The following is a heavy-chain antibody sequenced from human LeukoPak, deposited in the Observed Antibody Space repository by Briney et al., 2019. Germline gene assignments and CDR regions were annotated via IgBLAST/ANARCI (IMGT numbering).Heavy chain of an antibody. Sequence: GGSLRLSCAASGFTFSNHEMNWVRQAPGKGLECISYISSSGATTYYADSVKGRFTISRDNAKNSLYLQMNSLRADDTAIYYCARGRDYDFWTGFALFDSWGQGSLVTVSA. CDR2: ISSSGATT. V-gene: IGHV3-48*03. J-gene: IGHJ5*01. CDR1: GFTFSNHE. D-gene: IGHD3-3*01. CDR3: ARGRDYDFWTGFALFDS.